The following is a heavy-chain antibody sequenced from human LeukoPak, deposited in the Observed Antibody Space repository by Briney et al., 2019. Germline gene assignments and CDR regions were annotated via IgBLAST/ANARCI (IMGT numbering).Heavy chain of an antibody. CDR1: GDSISSYY. V-gene: IGHV4-4*09. Sequence: TSSETLPLTCTVSGDSISSYYWSWIRQPSGKGLEWIGYIYTSGGTNYIPSLKGRVTISIDTSKNQFSLKLSSVTAADSAVYYCARLTRLSTSPDRYYLDYWGQGTLVTVSS. CDR3: ARLTRLSTSPDRYYLDY. CDR2: IYTSGGT. J-gene: IGHJ4*02. D-gene: IGHD6-6*01.